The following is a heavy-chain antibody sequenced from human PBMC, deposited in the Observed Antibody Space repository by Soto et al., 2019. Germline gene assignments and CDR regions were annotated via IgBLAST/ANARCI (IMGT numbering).Heavy chain of an antibody. CDR1: GGTFSSYA. CDR2: IIPIFGTA. Sequence: GASVKVSCKASGGTFSSYAISWVRQAPGQGLEWMGGIIPIFGTANYAQKFQGRVTITADESTSTAYMELSSLRSDDTAVYYCAREGGSYSIIGYYYYGMDVWGQGTTVTVSS. CDR3: AREGGSYSIIGYYYYGMDV. V-gene: IGHV1-69*13. D-gene: IGHD1-26*01. J-gene: IGHJ6*02.